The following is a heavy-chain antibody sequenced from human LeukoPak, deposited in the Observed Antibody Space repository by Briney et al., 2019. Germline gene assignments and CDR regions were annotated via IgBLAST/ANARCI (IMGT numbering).Heavy chain of an antibody. CDR2: IYYSGST. D-gene: IGHD1-26*01. Sequence: PSETLSLTCTVSGVSISSYYWSWIRQPPGKGLEWIGYIYYSGSTNYNPSLKSRVTISVDTSKNQFSLKLSSVTAADTAVYYCARGSWSGSYWPYYYYGMDVWGQGTTVTVSS. CDR3: ARGSWSGSYWPYYYYGMDV. CDR1: GVSISSYY. V-gene: IGHV4-59*01. J-gene: IGHJ6*02.